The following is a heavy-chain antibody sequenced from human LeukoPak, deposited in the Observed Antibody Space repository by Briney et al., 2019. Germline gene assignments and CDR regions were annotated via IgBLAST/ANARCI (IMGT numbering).Heavy chain of an antibody. J-gene: IGHJ4*02. CDR2: ISYDGSNK. CDR1: GFTFSSYA. D-gene: IGHD3-3*01. Sequence: GRSLRLSCAASGFTFSSYAMHWVRQAPGKGLEWVAVISYDGSNKYYADSVKGRFTISRDNSKNTLYLQMNSLRAEDTAVYYCARVIYDFWSGYYAAIDYWGQGTLVTVSS. CDR3: ARVIYDFWSGYYAAIDY. V-gene: IGHV3-30-3*01.